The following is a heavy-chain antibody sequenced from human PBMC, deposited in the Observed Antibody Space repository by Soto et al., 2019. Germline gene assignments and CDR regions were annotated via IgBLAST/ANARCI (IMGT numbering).Heavy chain of an antibody. Sequence: SGPTLVNPSETLTLTCPVSGFSLTTGKMGVSWIRQPPGKALEWLAHIFSDNERSHSTSLQGRLTISKDTSGSQVVLSMTNVDPVDTATYYCARMKVDSYQFYYAMDVWGQETTVTVSS. CDR2: IFSDNER. D-gene: IGHD3-9*01. CDR3: ARMKVDSYQFYYAMDV. V-gene: IGHV2-26*01. J-gene: IGHJ6*02. CDR1: GFSLTTGKMG.